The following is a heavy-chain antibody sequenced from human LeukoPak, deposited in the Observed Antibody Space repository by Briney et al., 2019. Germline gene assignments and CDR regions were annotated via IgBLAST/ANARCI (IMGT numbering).Heavy chain of an antibody. Sequence: SETLSLTCTVSGGSISSYYWSRIRQPPGKGLEWIGYIYYSGSTNYNPSLKSRVTISVDTSRNQFSLNLNSVTAADTAVYYCARDTAIYRAFDIWDQGTMVTVSA. CDR3: ARDTAIYRAFDI. CDR2: IYYSGST. V-gene: IGHV4-59*12. J-gene: IGHJ3*02. CDR1: GGSISSYY. D-gene: IGHD2-21*01.